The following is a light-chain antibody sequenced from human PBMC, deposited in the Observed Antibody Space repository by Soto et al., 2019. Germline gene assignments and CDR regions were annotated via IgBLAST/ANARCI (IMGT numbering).Light chain of an antibody. Sequence: EIVLTQSPGTLSLSPGERATLSCRASESVSTNYLAWYQQKPGQAPRLLISGASSRATGIPDRFSGSGSGTDFTLTISSLEPEDFAVYYCQQRSNWPPRITFGQGTRLEIK. J-gene: IGKJ5*01. CDR2: GAS. CDR3: QQRSNWPPRIT. V-gene: IGKV3D-20*02. CDR1: ESVSTNY.